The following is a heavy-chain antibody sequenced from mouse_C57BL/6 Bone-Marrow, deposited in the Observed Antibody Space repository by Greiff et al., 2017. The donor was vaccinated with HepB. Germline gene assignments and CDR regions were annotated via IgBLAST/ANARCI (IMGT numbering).Heavy chain of an antibody. CDR1: GFSLTSYG. J-gene: IGHJ4*01. Sequence: VKLVESGPGLVAPSQSLSITCTVSGFSLTSYGVDWVRQSPGKGLEWLGVIWGVGSTNYNSALKSRLSISKDNSKSQVFLKMNSLQTDDTAMYYCARSLYGSSFYYAMDYWGQGTSVTVSS. CDR3: ARSLYGSSFYYAMDY. D-gene: IGHD1-1*01. CDR2: IWGVGST. V-gene: IGHV2-6*01.